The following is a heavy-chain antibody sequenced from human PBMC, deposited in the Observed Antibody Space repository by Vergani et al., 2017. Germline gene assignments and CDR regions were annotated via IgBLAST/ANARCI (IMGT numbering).Heavy chain of an antibody. D-gene: IGHD1-26*01. CDR1: GFTFSSYG. CDR2: ISYDGSNK. Sequence: QVQLLESGGGVVQPGRSLRLSCAASGFTFSSYGMHWVRQAPGKGLEWVAVISYDGSNKYYADSVKGRFTISRDNSKNTLYLQMNSLRAEDTAVYYCAKEGWELLLIDYWGQGTLVTVSS. CDR3: AKEGWELLLIDY. V-gene: IGHV3-30*18. J-gene: IGHJ4*02.